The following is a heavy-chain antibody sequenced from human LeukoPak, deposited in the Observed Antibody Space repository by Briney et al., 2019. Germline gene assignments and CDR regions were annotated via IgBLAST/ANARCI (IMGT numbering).Heavy chain of an antibody. CDR2: VHPDNGNT. CDR1: GYAFTKWE. CDR3: ATGPRYDP. Sequence: GASVKVSCKTSGYAFTKWEINWVRQAAGQGLEWLGWVHPDNGNTYYAQRFRGRVTMSRDTSTTTAYMELSGLRSNDTAVYFCATGPRYDPWGQGTLVTVSS. V-gene: IGHV1-8*01. J-gene: IGHJ5*02.